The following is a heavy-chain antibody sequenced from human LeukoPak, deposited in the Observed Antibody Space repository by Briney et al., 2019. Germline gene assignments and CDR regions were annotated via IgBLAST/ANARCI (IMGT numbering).Heavy chain of an antibody. Sequence: SETLSLTCAAYGGSFSGYYWSWIRQPPGKGLEWIGEINHSGSTNYNPSLKSRVTISVDTSKNQFSLKLSSVTAADTAVCYCAGVILTGSVDYWGQGTLVTVSS. CDR1: GGSFSGYY. D-gene: IGHD3-9*01. V-gene: IGHV4-34*01. CDR2: INHSGST. J-gene: IGHJ4*02. CDR3: AGVILTGSVDY.